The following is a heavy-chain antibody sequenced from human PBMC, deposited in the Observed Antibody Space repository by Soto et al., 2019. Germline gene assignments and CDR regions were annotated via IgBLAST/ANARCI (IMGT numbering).Heavy chain of an antibody. V-gene: IGHV5-51*01. J-gene: IGHJ4*02. CDR3: ARLAPFEYSSSYYFDY. CDR2: IYPGDSDT. D-gene: IGHD6-6*01. Sequence: GESLKISCKGSGYSFTSYWIGWVRQMPGKGLEWMGIIYPGDSDTRYSPSFQGKVTISADKSISTAYLQWSSLKASDTAMYYCARLAPFEYSSSYYFDYWGQGTLVTVSS. CDR1: GYSFTSYW.